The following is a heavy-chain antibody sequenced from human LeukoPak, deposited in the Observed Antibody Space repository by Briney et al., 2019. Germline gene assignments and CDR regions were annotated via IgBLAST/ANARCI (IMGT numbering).Heavy chain of an antibody. V-gene: IGHV4-59*01. J-gene: IGHJ4*02. CDR1: GVSIISYS. CDR2: TYNSGTT. D-gene: IGHD5-18*01. CDR3: ATGISRWTQLDN. Sequence: SETLSLTCTVSGVSIISYSYSWIRQPPGKGLEWIGFTYNSGTTTYNPSLKSRVTISLDTSKNQFSLKLNSVTAADTAVYFCATGISRWTQLDNWGQGTLVTVSS.